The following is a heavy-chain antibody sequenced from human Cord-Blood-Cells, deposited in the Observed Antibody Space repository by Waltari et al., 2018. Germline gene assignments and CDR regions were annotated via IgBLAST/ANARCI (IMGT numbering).Heavy chain of an antibody. Sequence: QLQLQESGSGLVKPSQTLSLTCAVSGGSISSGGYSWSWIRQPPGKGLEWIGYIYHSGSTYYNPSLKSRVTISVDRSKNQFSLKLSSVTAADTAVYYCARGPGYCSSTSCYGYFDLWGRGTLVTVSS. V-gene: IGHV4-30-2*01. CDR2: IYHSGST. J-gene: IGHJ2*01. CDR1: GGSISSGGYS. D-gene: IGHD2-2*01. CDR3: ARGPGYCSSTSCYGYFDL.